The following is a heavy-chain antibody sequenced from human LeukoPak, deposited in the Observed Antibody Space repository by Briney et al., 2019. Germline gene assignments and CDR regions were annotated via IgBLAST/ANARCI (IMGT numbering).Heavy chain of an antibody. V-gene: IGHV3-11*04. CDR1: GFTFSDYY. Sequence: PGGSLRLSCAASGFTFSDYYMSWIRQAPGKGLEWVSYISSSGSTIYYADSVKGRFTISRDNAKNSLYLQMNSLRAEDTAVYYCASGRSLDITIFGVVNDYWGQGTLVTVSS. D-gene: IGHD3-3*01. CDR3: ASGRSLDITIFGVVNDY. J-gene: IGHJ4*02. CDR2: ISSSGSTI.